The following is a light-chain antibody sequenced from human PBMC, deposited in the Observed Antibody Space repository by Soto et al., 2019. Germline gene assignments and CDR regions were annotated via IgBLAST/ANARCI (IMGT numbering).Light chain of an antibody. CDR3: QQYNSYWT. J-gene: IGKJ1*01. Sequence: DIQRTQSPSTLSASVGDRVTITCRASQSISSWLAWYQQKPGKAPKLLIYDASSLESGVPSRFSGSGSGTEFTLTIRSLKPDDFATDYCQQYNSYWTFGQGTKVDIK. CDR2: DAS. CDR1: QSISSW. V-gene: IGKV1-5*01.